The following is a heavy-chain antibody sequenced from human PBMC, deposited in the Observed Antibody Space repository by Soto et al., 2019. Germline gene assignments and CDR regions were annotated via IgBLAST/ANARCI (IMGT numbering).Heavy chain of an antibody. CDR2: ISAYNGNT. Sequence: QVQLVQSGAEVKKPGSSVKVSCKASGGTFSSYGISWVRQAPGQGLEWMGWISAYNGNTNYAQKLQGRVTMTTDTSTSTAYMELRSLRSDDTAVYYCARRVATIRLGNHFDYWGQGTLVTVSS. D-gene: IGHD5-12*01. CDR1: GGTFSSYG. CDR3: ARRVATIRLGNHFDY. J-gene: IGHJ4*02. V-gene: IGHV1-18*01.